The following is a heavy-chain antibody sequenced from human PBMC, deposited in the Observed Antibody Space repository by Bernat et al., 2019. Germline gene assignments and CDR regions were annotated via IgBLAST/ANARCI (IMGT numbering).Heavy chain of an antibody. Sequence: QVQLVESGGGVVQPGRSLRLSCAASGFTFSSYGMHWVRQAPGKGVGWVAVLWYDGSNKYYPVSVKGRFTISRDNSKNTLYLQMNSLRAEDTAVYYCARGGSDIVVVVAATPGDYFDYWGQGTLVTVSS. J-gene: IGHJ4*02. D-gene: IGHD2-15*01. V-gene: IGHV3-33*01. CDR1: GFTFSSYG. CDR3: ARGGSDIVVVVAATPGDYFDY. CDR2: LWYDGSNK.